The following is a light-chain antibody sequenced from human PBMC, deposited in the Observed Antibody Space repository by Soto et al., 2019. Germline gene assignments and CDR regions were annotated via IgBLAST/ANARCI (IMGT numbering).Light chain of an antibody. J-gene: IGKJ1*01. CDR2: GAS. Sequence: EVVMTQSPATLSVSPGERATLSCGASQSVGTNLAWYQQKPGQAPRLLIYGASTRATGIPARFSGSGSGTDFTLTISSLEPEDSAVYYCQQYGSSPRTFGQGTKVEV. CDR3: QQYGSSPRT. CDR1: QSVGTN. V-gene: IGKV3-15*01.